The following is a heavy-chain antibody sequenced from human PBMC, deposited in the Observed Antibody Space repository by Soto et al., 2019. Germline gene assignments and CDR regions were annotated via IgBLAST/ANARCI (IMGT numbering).Heavy chain of an antibody. CDR2: IYYSGST. J-gene: IGHJ5*02. CDR1: GGSISSYY. V-gene: IGHV4-59*01. D-gene: IGHD3-9*01. CDR3: ARGGGSLHYDILTGYYTVGPNWFDP. Sequence: SETLSLTCTVSGGSISSYYWSWIRQPPGKGLEWIGYIYYSGSTNYNPSLKSRVTISVDTSKNQFSLKLSSVTAADTAVYYCARGGGSLHYDILTGYYTVGPNWFDPWGQGTLVTVSS.